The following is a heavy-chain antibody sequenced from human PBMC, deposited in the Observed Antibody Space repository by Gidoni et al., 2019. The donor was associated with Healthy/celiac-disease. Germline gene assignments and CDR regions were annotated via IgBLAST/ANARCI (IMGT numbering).Heavy chain of an antibody. V-gene: IGHV1-46*01. CDR2: INPSGGST. D-gene: IGHD6-13*01. Sequence: QVQLVQSGAEVKKPGASVKVSCKASGYTFTSYYMHWVRQAPGQGLEWMGIINPSGGSTSYAQKFQGRVTMTRDTSTSTVYMELSSLRSEDTAVYYCARGLLGQQLVPPWFDPWGQGTLVTVSS. CDR1: GYTFTSYY. J-gene: IGHJ5*02. CDR3: ARGLLGQQLVPPWFDP.